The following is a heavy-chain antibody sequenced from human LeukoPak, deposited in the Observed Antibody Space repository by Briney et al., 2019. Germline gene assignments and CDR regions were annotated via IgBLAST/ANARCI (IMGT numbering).Heavy chain of an antibody. D-gene: IGHD3-16*02. Sequence: SVKVSCKASGGTFSSYAISWVRQAPGQGLEWMGGIIPIFGTANYAQKFQGRVTITTDESTSTAYMELSSLRSEDTAVYYCARDGPNLSSRWFDPLGQGTLVTVSS. CDR2: IIPIFGTA. J-gene: IGHJ5*02. CDR1: GGTFSSYA. CDR3: ARDGPNLSSRWFDP. V-gene: IGHV1-69*05.